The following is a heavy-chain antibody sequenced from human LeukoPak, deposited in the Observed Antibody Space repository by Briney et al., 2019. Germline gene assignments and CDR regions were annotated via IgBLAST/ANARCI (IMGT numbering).Heavy chain of an antibody. D-gene: IGHD6-13*01. J-gene: IGHJ6*03. V-gene: IGHV1-8*03. CDR2: MNPNSGNT. CDR3: ARGARKIAAAGTSVYYYYMDV. CDR1: GYTFTSYD. Sequence: GASVKVSCKASGYTFTSYDINWVRQATGQGLEWMGWMNPNSGNTGYAQKFQGRVTITRNTSISTAYMELSSLRSVDTAVYYCARGARKIAAAGTSVYYYYMDVWGKGTTVTVSS.